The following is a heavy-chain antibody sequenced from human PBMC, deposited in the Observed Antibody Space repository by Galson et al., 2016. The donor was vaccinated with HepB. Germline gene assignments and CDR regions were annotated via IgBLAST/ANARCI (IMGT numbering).Heavy chain of an antibody. J-gene: IGHJ4*02. CDR2: IKEDGSER. V-gene: IGHV3-7*01. CDR1: GFTFSKYW. D-gene: IGHD6-19*01. CDR3: ARDRRGSGWYNDY. Sequence: SLRLSCAVSGFTFSKYWMSWVRQAPGKGLEWVANIKEDGSERYFVGSVKGRFTVSRDNAKNSLNLQMNSLRVDDTAVYYCARDRRGSGWYNDYWGQGTLVTVSS.